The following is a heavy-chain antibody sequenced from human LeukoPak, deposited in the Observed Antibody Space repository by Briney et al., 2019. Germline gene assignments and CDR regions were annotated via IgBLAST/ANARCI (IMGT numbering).Heavy chain of an antibody. V-gene: IGHV1-18*01. CDR3: ARDNGGTAMAYYYYYYMDV. Sequence: ASVKVPCKASGYTFTSYGISWVRQAPGQGLEWMGWISAYNGNTDYAQKLQGRVTMTRNTSISTAYMELSSLRSEDTAVYYCARDNGGTAMAYYYYYYMDVWGKGTTVTISS. CDR1: GYTFTSYG. CDR2: ISAYNGNT. J-gene: IGHJ6*03. D-gene: IGHD5-18*01.